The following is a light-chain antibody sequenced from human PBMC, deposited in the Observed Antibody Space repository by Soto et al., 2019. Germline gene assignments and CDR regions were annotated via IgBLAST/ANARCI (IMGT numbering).Light chain of an antibody. V-gene: IGLV2-14*01. CDR2: EVS. CDR1: SSDVGGYNY. Sequence: QSALTQPASVSRSPGQWITISCTGTSSDVGGYNYVSWYQQHPGKAPKLMIYEVSNRPSGVSNRFSGSKSGNTASLTISGLQDEDEADYYCSSYTSSSTLVVFGGGTKLTVL. J-gene: IGLJ2*01. CDR3: SSYTSSSTLVV.